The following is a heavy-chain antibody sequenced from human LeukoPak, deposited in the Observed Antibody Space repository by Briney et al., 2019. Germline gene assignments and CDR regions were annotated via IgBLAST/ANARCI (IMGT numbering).Heavy chain of an antibody. D-gene: IGHD6-19*01. J-gene: IGHJ4*02. CDR2: ISSSGSSI. CDR1: GFTFSSYE. V-gene: IGHV3-48*03. CDR3: ARGRYSSGQGFFDY. Sequence: PGGSLRLSCAASGFTFSSYEMNWVRQAPGNGLEWVSYISSSGSSINYADSVKGRFTISRDNAKSSLFLQMNSLRAEDTAVYYRARGRYSSGQGFFDYWGQGTLVTVSS.